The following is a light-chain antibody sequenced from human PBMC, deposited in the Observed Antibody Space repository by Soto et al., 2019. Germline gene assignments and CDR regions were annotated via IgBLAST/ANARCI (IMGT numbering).Light chain of an antibody. CDR1: QSVSSN. CDR2: GAS. J-gene: IGKJ1*01. Sequence: EIVMTQSPGTLSVSPGERATLSCRASQSVSSNLAWYQQKPGQAPRLLIYGASTRATGIPARFSGSRSGTEFTFTFSSLQSEDFAVYYCQQYNNWPRTFGQGTKVEIK. V-gene: IGKV3-15*01. CDR3: QQYNNWPRT.